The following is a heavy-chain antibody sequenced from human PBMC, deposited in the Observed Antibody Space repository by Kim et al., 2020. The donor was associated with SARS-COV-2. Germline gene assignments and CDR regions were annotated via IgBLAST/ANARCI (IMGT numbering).Heavy chain of an antibody. CDR2: IKQDGSEK. Sequence: RGSLRLSCAASGFTFSSYWMSWVRQAPGKGLEWVANIKQDGSEKYYVDSVKGRFTISRDNAKNSLYLQMNSLRAEDTAVYYCARDGTIAAAGHYDYWGQGTLVTVSS. CDR1: GFTFSSYW. D-gene: IGHD6-13*01. CDR3: ARDGTIAAAGHYDY. V-gene: IGHV3-7*01. J-gene: IGHJ4*02.